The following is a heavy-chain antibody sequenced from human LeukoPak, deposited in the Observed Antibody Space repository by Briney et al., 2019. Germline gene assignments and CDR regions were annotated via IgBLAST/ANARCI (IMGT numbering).Heavy chain of an antibody. Sequence: PSETLSLTCTVSGGSISSGSYYWSWIRQPAGKGLEWIGRIYTSGSTNYNPSLKSRVTISVDTSKNQFSLKLSSVTAADTAVYYCAGWGSGYAFSWFQDYYMDVWGKGTTVTVSS. CDR3: AGWGSGYAFSWFQDYYMDV. V-gene: IGHV4-61*02. D-gene: IGHD5-12*01. CDR2: IYTSGST. CDR1: GGSISSGSYY. J-gene: IGHJ6*03.